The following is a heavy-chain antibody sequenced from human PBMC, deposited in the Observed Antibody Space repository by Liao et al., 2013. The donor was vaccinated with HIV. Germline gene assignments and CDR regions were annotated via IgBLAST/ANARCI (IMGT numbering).Heavy chain of an antibody. CDR3: ANSRGDCSSTNCFYPQIDY. Sequence: QLQLQESGPGLVKPAETLSLTCSVSGGSISTSTYFWGWIRQPPGKGLEWIGSISYGGITSCNPSLKSRVTVSLDTSKNQFSLKLSSVTAADTAVYYCANSRGDCSSTNCFYPQIDYWGQGTLVTVSS. J-gene: IGHJ4*02. V-gene: IGHV4-39*07. CDR1: GGSISTSTYF. D-gene: IGHD2-2*01. CDR2: ISYGGIT.